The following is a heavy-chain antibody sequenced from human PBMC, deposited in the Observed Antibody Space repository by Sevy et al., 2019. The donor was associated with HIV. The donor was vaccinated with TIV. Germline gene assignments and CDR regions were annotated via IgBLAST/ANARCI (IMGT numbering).Heavy chain of an antibody. V-gene: IGHV4-4*07. J-gene: IGHJ4*02. CDR1: GASINPYY. D-gene: IGHD5-18*01. CDR2: IYASGRP. CDR3: ARDGGYNYGQTLHFDY. Sequence: SETLSLTCTVSGASINPYYWSWIRQPAGKGLEWIGGIYASGRPNYNPSLKGRVTMSVETSKNQFSLKMNSVTAADTAVYYCARDGGYNYGQTLHFDYWGQGTLVTVSS.